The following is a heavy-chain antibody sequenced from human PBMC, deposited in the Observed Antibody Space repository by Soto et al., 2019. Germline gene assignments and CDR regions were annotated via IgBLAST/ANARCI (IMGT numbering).Heavy chain of an antibody. Sequence: GGSLRLSCAASGFTFSSYSMNWVRQVPGKGLEWVSSISSSSSFIYCADSVKGRFTISRDNAKNSLYLQMNSLRADDTAVYYCARIWEQQLADYWGPGTLVTVSS. CDR2: ISSSSSFI. D-gene: IGHD6-13*01. CDR1: GFTFSSYS. CDR3: ARIWEQQLADY. V-gene: IGHV3-21*01. J-gene: IGHJ4*02.